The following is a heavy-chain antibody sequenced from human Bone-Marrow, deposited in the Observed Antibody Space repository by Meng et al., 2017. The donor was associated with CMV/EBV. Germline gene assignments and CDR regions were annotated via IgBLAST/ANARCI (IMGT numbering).Heavy chain of an antibody. J-gene: IGHJ6*01. V-gene: IGHV3-30-3*01. CDR1: RFTFSSYA. CDR2: ISYDGSNK. D-gene: IGHD2-2*01. Sequence: GESLKISCAASRFTFSSYAMHWVRQAPGKGLEWVALISYDGSNKYYADSVKGRFTISRDNSKNTLYLQMNSLRAEDTAVYYCARDFTLVVVPAAIPSHGMDVWGQGTTVTVSS. CDR3: ARDFTLVVVPAAIPSHGMDV.